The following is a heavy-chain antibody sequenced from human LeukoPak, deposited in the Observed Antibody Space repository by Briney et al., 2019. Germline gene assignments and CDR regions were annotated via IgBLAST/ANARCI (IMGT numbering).Heavy chain of an antibody. CDR2: INHSGST. CDR3: AGRGLYYDFWSGYGPDYYYGMDV. D-gene: IGHD3-3*01. Sequence: SETLSLTCAVYGGSFSGYYWSWIRQPPGKGLEWIGEINHSGSTNYNPSLKSRVTISVDTSKNQFSLKLSSVTAADTAVYYCAGRGLYYDFWSGYGPDYYYGMDVWGQGTTVTVSS. J-gene: IGHJ6*02. V-gene: IGHV4-34*01. CDR1: GGSFSGYY.